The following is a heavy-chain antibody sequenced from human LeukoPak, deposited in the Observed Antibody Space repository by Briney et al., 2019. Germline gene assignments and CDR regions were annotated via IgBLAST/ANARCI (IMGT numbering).Heavy chain of an antibody. J-gene: IGHJ3*02. CDR1: NGFISSYY. D-gene: IGHD3-22*01. CDR3: AREITMTVGGGAFDI. Sequence: AETQSLTCTVSNGFISSYYWTWIRQPPGKGLEWIGYIYYSGSTNYNPSLKSRVTISVDASKNQFSLKLSSVTAADTAVYYCAREITMTVGGGAFDIWGQGTMVTVSS. V-gene: IGHV4-59*01. CDR2: IYYSGST.